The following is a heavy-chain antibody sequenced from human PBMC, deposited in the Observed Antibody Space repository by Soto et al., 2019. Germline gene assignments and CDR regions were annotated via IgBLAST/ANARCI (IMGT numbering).Heavy chain of an antibody. D-gene: IGHD2-2*01. J-gene: IGHJ4*02. CDR3: AVVVVPAATTGYFDY. CDR1: GYTFTSYG. V-gene: IGHV1-18*01. CDR2: ISAYNGNT. Sequence: QVQLVQSGAEVKKPGASVKVSCKASGYTFTSYGISWVRQAPGQGLEWMGWISAYNGNTNYAQKLQGRVTMTTDTSTSTAYMELRSLRSGDTAVYYCAVVVVPAATTGYFDYWGQGTLVTVSS.